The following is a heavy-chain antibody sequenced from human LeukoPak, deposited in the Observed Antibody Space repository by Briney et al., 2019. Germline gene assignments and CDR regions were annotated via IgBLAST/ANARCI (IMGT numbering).Heavy chain of an antibody. CDR1: GYTLTELS. CDR2: FDPEDGET. V-gene: IGHV1-24*01. J-gene: IGHJ4*02. CDR3: ATAHLEQWLIFDY. Sequence: ASVKVSCKVSGYTLTELSMHWVRQAPGKVLEWMGGFDPEDGETIYAQKFQGRVTMTEDTSTDTAYMELSSLRSEDTAVYYCATAHLEQWLIFDYWGQGTLVTVSS. D-gene: IGHD6-19*01.